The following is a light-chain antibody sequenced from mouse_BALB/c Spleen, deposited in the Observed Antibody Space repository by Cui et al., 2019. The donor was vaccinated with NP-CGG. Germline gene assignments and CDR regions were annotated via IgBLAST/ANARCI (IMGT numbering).Light chain of an antibody. Sequence: QAVVTQESALTTSPGETVTLTCRSSNGAVKTCNYANWVQEKPDHLFTGLIGSTNNRAPGVPARFSGSLIGDKAALTITGAQTDDEAIYFCALWYSNHWVFGGGTKLTVL. J-gene: IGLJ1*01. CDR3: ALWYSNHWV. V-gene: IGLV1*01. CDR1: NGAVKTCNY. CDR2: STN.